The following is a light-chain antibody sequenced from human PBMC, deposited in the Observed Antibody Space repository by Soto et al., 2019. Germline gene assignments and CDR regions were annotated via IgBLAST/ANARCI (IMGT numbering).Light chain of an antibody. CDR1: QSVSSSY. CDR2: GAS. J-gene: IGKJ1*01. Sequence: EIVLTQSPGTLSLSPGERATLSCRASQSVSSSYLAWYQQNRGQAPRLLIYGASSRAPGIPDRFGGSGSGTDFTLTISRLETADFAVDYCEQYGSSRWTCGQGTKVEIK. V-gene: IGKV3-20*01. CDR3: EQYGSSRWT.